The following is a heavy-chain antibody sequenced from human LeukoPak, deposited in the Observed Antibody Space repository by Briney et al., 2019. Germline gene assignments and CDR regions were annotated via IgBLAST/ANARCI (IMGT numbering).Heavy chain of an antibody. D-gene: IGHD3-10*01. CDR2: INSDGSRT. V-gene: IGHV3-74*03. CDR1: GFTFSSHW. CDR3: ARDRASHFDY. J-gene: IGHJ4*02. Sequence: PGGSLRLSCAASGFTFSSHWMHWVRQAPGKGLVWVSGINSDGSRTTYADSVKGRFTISRDNAKNTLYLQMKSLRAEDTAVYYCARDRASHFDYWGQGTLVTVSS.